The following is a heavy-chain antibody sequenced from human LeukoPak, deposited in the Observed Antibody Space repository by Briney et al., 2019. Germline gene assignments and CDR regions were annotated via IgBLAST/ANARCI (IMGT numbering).Heavy chain of an antibody. CDR1: GFTFSDYY. J-gene: IGHJ4*02. CDR3: AREVRSYNSYWDY. Sequence: GGSLRLSCAASGFTFSDYYMNWVRQAPGKGLEWVSYISSSSSTIYYADSVKGRFTISRDNAKNSLYLQMNSLRDEDTAVCYCAREVRSYNSYWDYWGQGTLVTVSS. V-gene: IGHV3-48*02. D-gene: IGHD2-15*01. CDR2: ISSSSSTI.